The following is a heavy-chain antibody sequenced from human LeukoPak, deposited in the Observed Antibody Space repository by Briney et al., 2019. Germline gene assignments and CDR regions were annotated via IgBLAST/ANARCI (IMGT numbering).Heavy chain of an antibody. Sequence: SETLSLTCTVSGGSVSSSSYYWGWIRQPPGKGLEWIGSIYYSGSTYYNPSLKSRVTISVDTSKNQFSLKLSSVTAADTAVYYCARYNGRWELQLGYWGQGTLVTVSS. CDR2: IYYSGST. V-gene: IGHV4-39*07. J-gene: IGHJ4*02. CDR3: ARYNGRWELQLGY. CDR1: GGSVSSSSYY. D-gene: IGHD2-15*01.